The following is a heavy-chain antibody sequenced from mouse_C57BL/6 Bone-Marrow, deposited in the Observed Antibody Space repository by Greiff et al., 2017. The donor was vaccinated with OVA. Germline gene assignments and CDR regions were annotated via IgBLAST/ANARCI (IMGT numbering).Heavy chain of an antibody. Sequence: QVQLQQSGAELARPGASVKLSCKASGYTFTSYGISWVKQRTGQGLEWIGEIYPRSGNTYYNEKFKGKATLTADKSSSTAYMELRSLTSEDSAVYFCARYGGLYYGSSWAYWGQGTLVTVSA. CDR1: GYTFTSYG. D-gene: IGHD1-1*01. CDR2: IYPRSGNT. V-gene: IGHV1-81*01. J-gene: IGHJ3*01. CDR3: ARYGGLYYGSSWAY.